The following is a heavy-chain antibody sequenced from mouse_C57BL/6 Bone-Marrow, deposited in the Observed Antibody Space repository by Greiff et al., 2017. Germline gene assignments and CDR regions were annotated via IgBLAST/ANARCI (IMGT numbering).Heavy chain of an antibody. CDR3: ARGRLRRRYFDY. V-gene: IGHV1-54*01. J-gene: IGHJ2*01. D-gene: IGHD2-4*01. CDR2: INPGSGGT. Sequence: VQLQESGAELVRPGTSVKVSCKASGYAFTNYLLEWVKQRPGPGLEWIGVINPGSGGTNYDEKFKGTATLTADKSSSTAYMQLSSLTSEDSSVYFCARGRLRRRYFDYWGQGTTLTGSS. CDR1: GYAFTNYL.